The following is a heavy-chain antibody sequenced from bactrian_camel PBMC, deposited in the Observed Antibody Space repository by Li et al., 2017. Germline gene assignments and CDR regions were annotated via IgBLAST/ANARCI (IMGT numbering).Heavy chain of an antibody. Sequence: HVQLVESGGGSVQAGGALRLSCAHPGYTCGSYCMGWFRQAPGKEREGVAIIVEDGKTEYSDSVKGRFTISQNNTKNTVYLQMNSLKPEDTAVYYCVSGGKGWCAMTGERGQGTQVTVS. J-gene: IGHJ4*01. CDR2: IVEDGKT. D-gene: IGHD2*01. CDR1: GYTCGSYC. V-gene: IGHV3S61*01. CDR3: VSGGKGWCAMTGE.